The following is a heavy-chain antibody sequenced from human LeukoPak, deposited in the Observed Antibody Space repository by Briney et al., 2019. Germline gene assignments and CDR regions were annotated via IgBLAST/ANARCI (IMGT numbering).Heavy chain of an antibody. J-gene: IGHJ5*02. CDR3: AARGNYYDSSGYYSGGWFDP. Sequence: GGSLRLSCAASGFTFSSYAMSWVRQAPGKGLEWVSAISGSGGSTYYADSVKGRFTIPRDNSKNTLYLQMNSLRAEDTAVYYCAARGNYYDSSGYYSGGWFDPWGQGTLVTVSS. CDR1: GFTFSSYA. V-gene: IGHV3-23*01. D-gene: IGHD3-22*01. CDR2: ISGSGGST.